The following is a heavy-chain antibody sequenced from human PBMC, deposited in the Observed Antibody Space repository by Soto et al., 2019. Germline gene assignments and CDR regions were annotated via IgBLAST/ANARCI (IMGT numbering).Heavy chain of an antibody. CDR2: ISAYNGNT. J-gene: IGHJ5*02. CDR3: ARLFGYCSGGSCYRNWFDP. Sequence: GASVKVSCKASGYTFTSYGISWVRQAPGQGLEWMGWISAYNGNTNYAQKLQGRVTMTTDTSTSTAYMELSSLRSDDTAVYYCARLFGYCSGGSCYRNWFDPWGQGTLVTVSS. CDR1: GYTFTSYG. D-gene: IGHD2-15*01. V-gene: IGHV1-18*01.